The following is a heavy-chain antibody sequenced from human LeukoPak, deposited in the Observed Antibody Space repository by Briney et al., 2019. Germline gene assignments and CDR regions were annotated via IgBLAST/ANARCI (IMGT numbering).Heavy chain of an antibody. CDR1: GFTFSSFG. Sequence: GGSLRLSCAASGFTFSSFGMHWVRQAPGEGLEWVAYIGYSGSDIYYAGSVKGRFTISRDNSKNTVHLQLSSLRAADTALYSCARDLTERKYYIAFWGQGTLVTVS. J-gene: IGHJ4*02. CDR3: ARDLTERKYYIAF. D-gene: IGHD2-8*02. V-gene: IGHV3-30*02. CDR2: IGYSGSDI.